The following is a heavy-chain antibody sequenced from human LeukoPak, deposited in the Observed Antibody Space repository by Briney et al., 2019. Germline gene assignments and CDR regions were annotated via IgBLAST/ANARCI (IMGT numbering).Heavy chain of an antibody. V-gene: IGHV4-61*02. CDR3: AREAIVVVPAAHYYMDV. CDR2: IYTSGST. Sequence: SETLSLTCTVSGGSISSGSYYWSWIRQPAGKGLEWIGRIYTSGSTNYNPSLKSRVTISVDTSKNQFSLKMSSVTAADTAVYYCAREAIVVVPAAHYYMDVWGKGTTVTVSS. J-gene: IGHJ6*03. CDR1: GGSISSGSYY. D-gene: IGHD2-2*01.